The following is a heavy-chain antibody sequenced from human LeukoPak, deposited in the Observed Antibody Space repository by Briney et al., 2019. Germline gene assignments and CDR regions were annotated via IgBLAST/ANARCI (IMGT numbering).Heavy chain of an antibody. Sequence: PGGSLRLSCTVSGFTLSSYEMSWIRQAPGKGLEWVGRIRSTANGYATAYAASVKGRFTISRDDSKNTAYLQMDSLKTEDTAVYYCTGNYYGSGSYADFDYWGQGTLVTVSS. D-gene: IGHD3-10*01. CDR1: GFTLSSYE. V-gene: IGHV3-73*01. J-gene: IGHJ4*02. CDR3: TGNYYGSGSYADFDY. CDR2: IRSTANGYAT.